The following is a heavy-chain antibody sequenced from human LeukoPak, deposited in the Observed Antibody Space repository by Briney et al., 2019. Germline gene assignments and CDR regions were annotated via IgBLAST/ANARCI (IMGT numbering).Heavy chain of an antibody. D-gene: IGHD3-22*01. CDR3: ARPSYYDSSGYYGY. Sequence: ASVKVSCTASGGTFSSYAISWVRQAPGQGLEWMGRIIPILGIANYAQKFQGRVTITADKSTSTAYMELSSLRSEDTAVYYCARPSYYDSSGYYGYWGQGTLVTVSS. CDR2: IIPILGIA. J-gene: IGHJ4*02. CDR1: GGTFSSYA. V-gene: IGHV1-69*04.